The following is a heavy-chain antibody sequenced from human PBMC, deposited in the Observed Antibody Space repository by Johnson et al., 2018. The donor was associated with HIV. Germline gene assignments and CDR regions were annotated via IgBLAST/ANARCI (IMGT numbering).Heavy chain of an antibody. Sequence: VQLVESGGGLVQPGGSLRLSCAASGFTFSSYWMSWVRQAPGKGLEWVSYISSSGTTIYSAAPVQGRFTTSRDKAKKSLALQMNSLRAGDTAVYYCARAGKWSGDAFDIWGQGTTVTVSS. D-gene: IGHD3-10*01. CDR2: ISSSGTTI. CDR1: GFTFSSYW. V-gene: IGHV3-48*01. J-gene: IGHJ3*02. CDR3: ARAGKWSGDAFDI.